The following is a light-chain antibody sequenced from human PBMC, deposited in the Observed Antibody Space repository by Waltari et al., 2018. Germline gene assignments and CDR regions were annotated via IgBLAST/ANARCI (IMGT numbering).Light chain of an antibody. Sequence: DIVRTQSPLSLPVTPGQPASISCRSSRSLLHTNGNNNLDWYLKKPGQSPQLVIYSGSTPASPVPYRFSGCGSGTDFTLKISRVEAYDVWVYYCLQALQTPSTFGQGTKLEIK. CDR1: RSLLHTNGNNN. J-gene: IGKJ2*01. CDR2: SGS. V-gene: IGKV2-28*01. CDR3: LQALQTPST.